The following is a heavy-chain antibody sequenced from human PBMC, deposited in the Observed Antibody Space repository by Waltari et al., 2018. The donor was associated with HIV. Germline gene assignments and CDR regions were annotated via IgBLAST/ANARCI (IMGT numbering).Heavy chain of an antibody. Sequence: QLQLQESGPGLVKPSETLSLTCTVPGGSISSSSYNWGWIGQPPGKGLEWIGSIYYSGSTDYNPSLKSRVTISVDTSKNQFSLKLSSVTAADTAVYYCARGIRFLEWYLPSPPDYWGQGTLVTVSS. CDR2: IYYSGST. V-gene: IGHV4-39*07. CDR3: ARGIRFLEWYLPSPPDY. CDR1: GGSISSSSYN. D-gene: IGHD3-3*01. J-gene: IGHJ4*02.